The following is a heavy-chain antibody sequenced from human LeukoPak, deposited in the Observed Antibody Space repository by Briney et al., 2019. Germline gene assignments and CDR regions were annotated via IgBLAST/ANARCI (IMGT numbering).Heavy chain of an antibody. D-gene: IGHD5-18*01. CDR2: INHSGST. J-gene: IGHJ5*02. CDR1: GGSFSGYY. V-gene: IGHV4-34*01. CDR3: ARGGGYSYGDEWYANRVDSFDA. Sequence: SETLSLTCAVYGGSFSGYYWSWIRQPPGKGLEWIGDINHSGSTNYNPSLKSRVTISVDTSKNQFSLKLSSVTAADTAVYYCARGGGYSYGDEWYANRVDSFDAWGQGTLVTVSS.